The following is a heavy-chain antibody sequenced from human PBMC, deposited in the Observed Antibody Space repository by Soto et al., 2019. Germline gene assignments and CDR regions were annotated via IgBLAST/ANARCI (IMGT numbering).Heavy chain of an antibody. CDR2: INPNSGGT. CDR1: GYTFTGYY. CDR3: ARELGPSSTQSVYYYGMDV. V-gene: IGHV1-2*02. J-gene: IGHJ6*02. D-gene: IGHD1-1*01. Sequence: GASVKVSCKASGYTFTGYYMHWVRQAPGQGLEWMGWINPNSGGTNYAQKFQGRVTMTRDTSISTAYMELSRLRSDDTAVYYCARELGPSSTQSVYYYGMDVWGQGTTVTVSS.